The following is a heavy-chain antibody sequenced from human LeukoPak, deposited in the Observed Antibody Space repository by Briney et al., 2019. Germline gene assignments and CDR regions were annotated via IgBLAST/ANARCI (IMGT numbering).Heavy chain of an antibody. J-gene: IGHJ4*02. V-gene: IGHV3-30-3*01. CDR2: ISYDGDNK. CDR1: RFTFSYYA. CDR3: ARGPPLYSGSGVSFDY. Sequence: AGGSLRLSCAASRFTFSYYAMHWVRQAPGKGLEWVALISYDGDNKYYADSVKGRFTVSRDNSKNTLYLQMNSLRAEDTAVYYCARGPPLYSGSGVSFDYWGQGTLVTVSS. D-gene: IGHD3-10*01.